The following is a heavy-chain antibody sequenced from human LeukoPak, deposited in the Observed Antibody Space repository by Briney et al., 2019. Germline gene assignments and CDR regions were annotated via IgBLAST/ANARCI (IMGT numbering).Heavy chain of an antibody. CDR1: GYTFTSYG. CDR2: ISAYNGNT. J-gene: IGHJ3*02. V-gene: IGHV1-18*01. CDR3: ARDRPGTTFGAFDI. Sequence: ASVKVSCKASGYTFTSYGISWVRQAPGQGLEWMGWISAYNGNTNYAQKLQGRVTMTTDTSTSTAYMELRSLRSDDTAVYYCARDRPGTTFGAFDIWGQGTMVTVSS. D-gene: IGHD1-7*01.